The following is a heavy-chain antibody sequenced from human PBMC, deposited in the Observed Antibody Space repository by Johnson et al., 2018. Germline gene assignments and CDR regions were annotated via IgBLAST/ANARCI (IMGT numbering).Heavy chain of an antibody. CDR3: ARGRGTGSYSQAYLDH. J-gene: IGHJ1*01. Sequence: QVQLQESGPGLVKPSDTLSLMCSVSGGSISSYYYHWIRQSPGKGLEWIGKMYHSGGATYTPSLTGRVTLSVGTSTNQFSLNLPSVTAADTAVYYCARGRGTGSYSQAYLDHWGQGTLVTVSS. V-gene: IGHV4-59*01. CDR2: MYHSGGA. CDR1: GGSISSYY. D-gene: IGHD3-3*02.